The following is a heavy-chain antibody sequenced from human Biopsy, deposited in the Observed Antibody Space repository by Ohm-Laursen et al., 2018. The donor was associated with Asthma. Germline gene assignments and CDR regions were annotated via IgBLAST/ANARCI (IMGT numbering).Heavy chain of an antibody. CDR3: ARTFHFWSPYHAEHYQL. Sequence: GSLRLSCTASGFTFGSYAMSWVRQVPGRGLEWVANIKHDGSENNHVDSLKGRFTISRDNAKNSLYLQMNSLRAEDTAVYYCARTFHFWSPYHAEHYQLWGQGTLVTVSS. V-gene: IGHV3-7*01. D-gene: IGHD3-3*02. CDR1: GFTFGSYA. CDR2: IKHDGSEN. J-gene: IGHJ1*01.